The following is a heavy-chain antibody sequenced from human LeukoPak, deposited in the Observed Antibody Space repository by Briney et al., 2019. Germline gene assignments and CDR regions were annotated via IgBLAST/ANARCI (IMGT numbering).Heavy chain of an antibody. CDR1: GGSFSGYY. CDR3: ARGPEYYDYVWGSYPKCLYFDY. V-gene: IGHV4-34*01. J-gene: IGHJ4*02. D-gene: IGHD3-16*02. Sequence: SETLSLTCAVYGGSFSGYYWSWIRQPPGKGLEWIGEINHSGSTNYNPSLKSRVTISVDTSKNQFSLKLSSVTAADTAVYYCARGPEYYDYVWGSYPKCLYFDYWGQGTLVTVSS. CDR2: INHSGST.